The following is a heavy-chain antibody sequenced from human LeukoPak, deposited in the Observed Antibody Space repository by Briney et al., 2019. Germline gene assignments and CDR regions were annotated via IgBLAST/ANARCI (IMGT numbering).Heavy chain of an antibody. CDR1: GYTFRHYS. V-gene: IGHV3-21*04. D-gene: IGHD6-6*01. J-gene: IGHJ4*02. CDR3: VKDAGIAARPWYFDH. CDR2: ISSSSDYI. Sequence: GGSLRLSCAASGYTFRHYSVNWVRHTPGKGLEWVSSISSSSDYIHYADSVRGRFTISRDNGKSLLYLQMNSLRPEDTALYYCVKDAGIAARPWYFDHWGQGSPVIVSS.